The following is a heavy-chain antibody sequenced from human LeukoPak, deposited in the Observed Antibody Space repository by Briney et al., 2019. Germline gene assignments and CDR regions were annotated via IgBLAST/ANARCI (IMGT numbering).Heavy chain of an antibody. CDR1: GFTFSSYS. CDR3: ARRYCSGGSCYTDY. CDR2: ISSSSSYI. J-gene: IGHJ4*02. D-gene: IGHD2-15*01. V-gene: IGHV3-21*01. Sequence: GGSLRLSCAASGFTFSSYSMNWVRQAPGKGLEWVSSISSSSSYIYYADSVEGRFTISRDNAKNSLYLQMNSLRAEDTAVYYCARRYCSGGSCYTDYWGQGTLVTVSS.